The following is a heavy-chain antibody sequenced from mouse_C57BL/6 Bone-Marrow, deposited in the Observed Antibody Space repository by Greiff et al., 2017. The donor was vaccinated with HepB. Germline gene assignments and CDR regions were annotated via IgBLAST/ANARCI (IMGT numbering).Heavy chain of an antibody. CDR3: ARRYYYGSSFFDY. CDR1: GYSFTSGYF. J-gene: IGHJ2*01. V-gene: IGHV3-6*01. Sequence: EESGPGLVKPSQSLSLTCSVSGYSFTSGYFWNWIRQLPGNKLEWMGYISYDGSNNYNPSLKKRTSITRDTSKNQFFLKLNSVTTEDTATYYCARRYYYGSSFFDYWGQGTTVTVSS. D-gene: IGHD1-1*01. CDR2: ISYDGSN.